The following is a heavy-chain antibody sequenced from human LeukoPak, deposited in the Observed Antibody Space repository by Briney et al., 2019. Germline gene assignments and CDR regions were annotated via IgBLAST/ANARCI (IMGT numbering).Heavy chain of an antibody. J-gene: IGHJ4*02. V-gene: IGHV3-23*01. D-gene: IGHD6-13*01. CDR3: AKYSSSWYSGFFDY. CDR2: ISGSGGST. Sequence: GGSLRLSCAASGFTCSSYAMCWVRQAPGKGLEWVSAISGSGGSTYYADSVKGRFTISRDNSKNTLYLQMNSLRAEDTAVYYCAKYSSSWYSGFFDYWGQGTLVTVSS. CDR1: GFTCSSYA.